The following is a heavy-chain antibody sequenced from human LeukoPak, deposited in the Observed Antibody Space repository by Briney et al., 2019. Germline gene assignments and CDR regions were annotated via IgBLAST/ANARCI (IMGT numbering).Heavy chain of an antibody. CDR1: GFTFNTYS. V-gene: IGHV3-48*01. CDR2: ISSSSSTI. D-gene: IGHD2-15*01. J-gene: IGHJ2*01. Sequence: GGSLRLSCAASGFTFNTYSMNWVRQAPGKGLEWVSYISSSSSTIYYADSVKGRFTISRDNAKNSLYLQVNSLRVEDTAVYYCARDASNPRWFFDLWSRGTLVTVSS. CDR3: ARDASNPRWFFDL.